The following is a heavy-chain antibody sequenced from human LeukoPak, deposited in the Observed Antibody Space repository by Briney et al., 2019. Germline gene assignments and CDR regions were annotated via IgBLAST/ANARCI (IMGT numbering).Heavy chain of an antibody. CDR1: GFTFSSYG. V-gene: IGHV3-48*02. CDR2: IITSINRI. D-gene: IGHD6-19*01. CDR3: ARVSAPGTSGWYFGY. J-gene: IGHJ4*02. Sequence: GGSLRLSCAASGFTFSSYGMNWVRQAPGKGLEWVSYIITSINRIDYADSVKGRFTMSRDNAKNLLYLQMNSLRDEDTAMYYCARVSAPGTSGWYFGYWGQGTLVTVSS.